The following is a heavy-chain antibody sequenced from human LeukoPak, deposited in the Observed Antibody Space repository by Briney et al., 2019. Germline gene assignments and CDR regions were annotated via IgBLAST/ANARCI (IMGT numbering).Heavy chain of an antibody. V-gene: IGHV3-7*01. J-gene: IGHJ4*02. CDR2: INPDGSDK. Sequence: GGSLRLSCATSGFTFSTHWMIWVRQAPGKGLEWVANINPDGSDKQYLDSVKGRFTISRDSARNSLYLQLNSLRAEDTAVYYCVSGSGWIFDYWGQGTLVTVSS. CDR3: VSGSGWIFDY. D-gene: IGHD6-19*01. CDR1: GFTFSTHW.